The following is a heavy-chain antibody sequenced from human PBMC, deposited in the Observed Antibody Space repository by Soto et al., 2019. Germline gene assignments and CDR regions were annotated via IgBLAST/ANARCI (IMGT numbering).Heavy chain of an antibody. V-gene: IGHV4-4*02. J-gene: IGHJ6*02. Sequence: KSSETLSLTCAVSGGSISSSNWWSWVRQPPGKGLEWIGEIYHSGSTNYNPSLKSRVTISVDKSKNQFSLKLSSVTAADTAVYYCASLRVESRGLGYYYYYGMDVWGQGTTVTVS. CDR3: ASLRVESRGLGYYYYYGMDV. CDR1: GGSISSSNW. D-gene: IGHD3-3*01. CDR2: IYHSGST.